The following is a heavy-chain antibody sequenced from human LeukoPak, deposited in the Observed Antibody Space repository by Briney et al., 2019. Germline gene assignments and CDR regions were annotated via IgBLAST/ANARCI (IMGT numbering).Heavy chain of an antibody. Sequence: GESLRISCKGSGYSFTSYWISWVRQMPGKGLERMGRIDPSDSYTNYSPSFQGHVTISADKSISTAYLQWSSLKASDTAMYYCARHRYCSGGSCYRDWFDPWGQGTLVTVSS. D-gene: IGHD2-15*01. J-gene: IGHJ5*02. CDR1: GYSFTSYW. CDR3: ARHRYCSGGSCYRDWFDP. V-gene: IGHV5-10-1*01. CDR2: IDPSDSYT.